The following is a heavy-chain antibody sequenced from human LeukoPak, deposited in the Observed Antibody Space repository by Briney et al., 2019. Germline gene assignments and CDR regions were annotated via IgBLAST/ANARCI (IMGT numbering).Heavy chain of an antibody. D-gene: IGHD5-18*01. CDR2: VYSSGST. CDR3: AGRHTGTFEC. CDR1: GGSMSSYY. Sequence: SETLSLTRTVSGGSMSSYYWTWIRQPPGKGLEWIGYVYSSGSTNYNPSLKSRVTISVDTSKNQFSLKLSSVTAADTAVYYCAGRHTGTFECWGQGALVTVSS. V-gene: IGHV4-59*01. J-gene: IGHJ4*02.